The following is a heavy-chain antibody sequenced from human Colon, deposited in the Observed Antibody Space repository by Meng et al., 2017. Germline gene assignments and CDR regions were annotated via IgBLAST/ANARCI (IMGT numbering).Heavy chain of an antibody. CDR3: ARDEIGRGYLLDF. J-gene: IGHJ4*02. D-gene: IGHD3-16*02. V-gene: IGHV3-33*01. Sequence: VPLVDDWGGLLKPGRSMSLSCEASGFTFSRHGLHWVRQAPGMGLEWVAVIWQDEDHQYYADSVKGRFTISRDNSKNTLYLQMNSLRAEDTAVYYCARDEIGRGYLLDFWGQGTLVTVSS. CDR1: GFTFSRHG. CDR2: IWQDEDHQ.